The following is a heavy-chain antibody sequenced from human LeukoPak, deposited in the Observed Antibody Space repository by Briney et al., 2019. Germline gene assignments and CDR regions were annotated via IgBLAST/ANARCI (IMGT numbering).Heavy chain of an antibody. D-gene: IGHD6-19*01. CDR1: GGSFSGYY. V-gene: IGHV4-59*01. J-gene: IGHJ4*02. CDR3: ASLAGDRVYFDY. Sequence: KASETLSLTCAVNGGSFSGYYWSWIRQPPGKGLEWIGYIYYSGSTNYNPSLKSRVTISVDTSKNQFSLKLSSVTAADTAVYYCASLAGDRVYFDYWGQGTLVTVSS. CDR2: IYYSGST.